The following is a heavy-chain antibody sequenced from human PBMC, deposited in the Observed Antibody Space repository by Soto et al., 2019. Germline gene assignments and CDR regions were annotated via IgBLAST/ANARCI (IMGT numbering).Heavy chain of an antibody. CDR1: GGTFSSYA. V-gene: IGHV1-69*06. J-gene: IGHJ5*02. Sequence: QVQLVQSGAEVKKPGSSVKVSCKASGGTFSSYAISWVRQAPGQGLEWMGGIIPIFGTANYAQKFQGRVTITADKSTSTAYMELSSLRSEDTAVYYCARDRGNCSSTSCFGNWFDPWGQGTLVTVSS. CDR3: ARDRGNCSSTSCFGNWFDP. D-gene: IGHD2-2*01. CDR2: IIPIFGTA.